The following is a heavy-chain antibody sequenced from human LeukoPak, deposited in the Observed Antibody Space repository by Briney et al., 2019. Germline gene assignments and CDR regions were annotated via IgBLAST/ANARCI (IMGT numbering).Heavy chain of an antibody. J-gene: IGHJ4*02. D-gene: IGHD3-3*01. CDR1: GGSISSYY. CDR2: IYTNGRT. Sequence: PSETLSLTCTVSGGSISSYYWSWTRQPAGKGLEGIGHIYTNGRTNYNPSLKSRVTMSVDTSKNQFSLKLSSVTAADTAVYYCARSSGYYNAFDYWGQGTLVTVSS. CDR3: ARSSGYYNAFDY. V-gene: IGHV4-4*07.